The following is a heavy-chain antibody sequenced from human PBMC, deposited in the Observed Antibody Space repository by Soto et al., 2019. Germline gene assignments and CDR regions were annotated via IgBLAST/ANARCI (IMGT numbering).Heavy chain of an antibody. J-gene: IGHJ6*02. CDR2: IYYSGST. CDR1: GGSISSYY. D-gene: IGHD6-13*01. V-gene: IGHV4-59*01. CDR3: AGSIAAAGKRPPYYYYGMDV. Sequence: SETLSLTCTVSGGSISSYYWSWIWQPPGKGLEWIGYIYYSGSTNYNPSLKSRVTISVDTSKNQFSLKLSSVTAADTAVYYCAGSIAAAGKRPPYYYYGMDVWGQGTTVTVSS.